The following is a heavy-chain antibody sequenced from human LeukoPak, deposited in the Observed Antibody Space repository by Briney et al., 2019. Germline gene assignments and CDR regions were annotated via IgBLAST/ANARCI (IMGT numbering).Heavy chain of an antibody. V-gene: IGHV4-59*01. Sequence: SETLSLTCTVSGGSISSYYWSSIRQPPGKGLEWIGYVSYSGCTNYDPSLKSRVTISVDTSKNQFSLKLSSVTAADTAVYYCAGTFTAGYCSSTSCSGEGVYFDYWGQGTLVTVSS. J-gene: IGHJ4*02. CDR2: VSYSGCT. D-gene: IGHD2-2*01. CDR3: AGTFTAGYCSSTSCSGEGVYFDY. CDR1: GGSISSYY.